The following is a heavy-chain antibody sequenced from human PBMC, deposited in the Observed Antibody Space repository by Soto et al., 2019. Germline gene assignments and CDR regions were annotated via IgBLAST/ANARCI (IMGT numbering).Heavy chain of an antibody. Sequence: EVPLVESGGGLVQPGGSLRLSCAASGFSFSSHSMKWVRQAPGKGLEWVSYISSSGSTIYYADSVKGRFTISRDNAKNSLYLQMNSLRDDDTAVYYCARGRGYCGGTNCYLDYWGQGALVTVSS. D-gene: IGHD2-21*01. J-gene: IGHJ4*02. CDR3: ARGRGYCGGTNCYLDY. V-gene: IGHV3-48*02. CDR1: GFSFSSHS. CDR2: ISSSGSTI.